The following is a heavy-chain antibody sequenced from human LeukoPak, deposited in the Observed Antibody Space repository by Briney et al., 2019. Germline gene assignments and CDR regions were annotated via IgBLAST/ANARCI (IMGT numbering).Heavy chain of an antibody. Sequence: ASVKVSCKASGGTFSSYAISWVRQAPGQGLEWMGGIIPILGTANYAQKFQGRVTITADESTSTAYMELSSLRSEDTAVYYCARDLGLASGGSWGQGTLVTVSS. D-gene: IGHD2-15*01. CDR1: GGTFSSYA. CDR2: IIPILGTA. CDR3: ARDLGLASGGS. J-gene: IGHJ4*02. V-gene: IGHV1-69*13.